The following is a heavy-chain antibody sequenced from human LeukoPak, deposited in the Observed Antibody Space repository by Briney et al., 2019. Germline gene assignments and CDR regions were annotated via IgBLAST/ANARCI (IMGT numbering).Heavy chain of an antibody. CDR3: AKAITGTWWGVDY. D-gene: IGHD1-7*01. CDR1: GFTFSSYG. V-gene: IGHV3-30*02. CDR2: IRYDGSNK. Sequence: GGSLRLSCAASGFTFSSYGMHWVRQAPGKGLEWVAFIRYDGSNKYYADSVKGRFTISRDNSKNTLYLQMNSLRAEDTAVYYCAKAITGTWWGVDYWGQGTLVTVSS. J-gene: IGHJ4*02.